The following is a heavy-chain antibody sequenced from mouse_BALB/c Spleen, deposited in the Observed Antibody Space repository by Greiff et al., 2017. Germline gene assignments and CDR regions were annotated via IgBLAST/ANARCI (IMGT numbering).Heavy chain of an antibody. CDR2: INPSNGRT. CDR1: GYTFTSYW. CDR3: ARRVWSPYYAMDY. Sequence: QVQLQQPGAELVKPGASVKLSCKASGYTFTSYWMHWVKQRPGQGLEWIGEINPSNGRTNYNEKFKSKATLTVDKSSSTAYMELSSLTSEDSAVYYCARRVWSPYYAMDYWGQGTSVTVSS. V-gene: IGHV1S81*02. J-gene: IGHJ4*01. D-gene: IGHD2-10*02.